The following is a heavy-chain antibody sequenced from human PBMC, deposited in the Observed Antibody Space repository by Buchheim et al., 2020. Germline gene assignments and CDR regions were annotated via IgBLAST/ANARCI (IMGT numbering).Heavy chain of an antibody. Sequence: QVQLQESGPGLVKPSETLSLTCTVSGGSISTYYWSWIRQPPGKGLEWIGYIYNSGSTNYSPSLKSRVTISVDTSKNQFSLKRSSVTAADTDVYYCTRGQRGGATHWGQGTL. CDR3: TRGQRGGATH. D-gene: IGHD1-26*01. CDR1: GGSISTYY. J-gene: IGHJ4*02. V-gene: IGHV4-59*01. CDR2: IYNSGST.